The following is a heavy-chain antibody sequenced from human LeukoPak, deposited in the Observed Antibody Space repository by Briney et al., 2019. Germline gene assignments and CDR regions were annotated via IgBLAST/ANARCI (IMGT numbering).Heavy chain of an antibody. V-gene: IGHV1-18*01. Sequence: ALVKVSCKASGYTFTSYGISWVRQAPGQGLEWMGWISAYNGNTNYAQKLQGRVTMTTDTSTSTAYMELRSLRSDDTAVYYCARGDSRTNYYYGMDVWGQGTTVTVSS. CDR1: GYTFTSYG. CDR3: ARGDSRTNYYYGMDV. J-gene: IGHJ6*02. CDR2: ISAYNGNT. D-gene: IGHD1-14*01.